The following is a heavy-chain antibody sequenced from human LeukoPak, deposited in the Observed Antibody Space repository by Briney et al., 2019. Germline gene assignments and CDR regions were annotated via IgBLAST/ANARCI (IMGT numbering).Heavy chain of an antibody. CDR3: ARSQNYYGSGDY. CDR1: GDSVSNGNYY. J-gene: IGHJ4*02. V-gene: IGHV4-61*03. Sequence: SGTLSLTCTVSGDSVSNGNYYWSWLRQPPGKALEWIGYIYYTGKTYYNPSLEGRVTILVDTSRNHFSVKLSSVTAADTAVYYCARSQNYYGSGDYWSQGTLVTVSS. D-gene: IGHD3-10*01. CDR2: IYYTGKT.